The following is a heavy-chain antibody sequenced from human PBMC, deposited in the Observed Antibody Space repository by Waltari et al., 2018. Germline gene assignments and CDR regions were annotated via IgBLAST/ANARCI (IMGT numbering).Heavy chain of an antibody. V-gene: IGHV4-34*01. J-gene: IGHJ4*02. CDR2: INHSGST. CDR1: GWSFSGYY. D-gene: IGHD6-13*01. CDR3: ARQQREYSSSWYYY. Sequence: QVQLQQWGAGLLKPSETLSLTCAVYGWSFSGYYWSWLRQPPGKGLEWIGEINHSGSTNYNPSLKIRVTISVDTSKNQFSLKLSSVTAADTAVYYCARQQREYSSSWYYYWGQGTLVTVSS.